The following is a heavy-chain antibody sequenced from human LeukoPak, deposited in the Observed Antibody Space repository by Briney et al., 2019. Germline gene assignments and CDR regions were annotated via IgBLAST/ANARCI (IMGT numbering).Heavy chain of an antibody. CDR1: GFTFSESW. J-gene: IGHJ4*02. V-gene: IGHV3-7*01. CDR3: ATSLGPLTEY. CDR2: LNLDGSDK. Sequence: GGSLRLSCVVSGFTFSESWMSWVRQAPGKGLGWVASLNLDGSDKYYVDSVKGRFTISRDNAKNILYLQMNSLRAEDTALYYCATSLGPLTEYWGQGTLVTVSS. D-gene: IGHD7-27*01.